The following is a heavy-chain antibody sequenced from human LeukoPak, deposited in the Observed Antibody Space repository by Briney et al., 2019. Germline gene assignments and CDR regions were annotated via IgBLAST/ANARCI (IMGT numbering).Heavy chain of an antibody. D-gene: IGHD5-12*01. CDR1: GYTFTSYD. CDR3: ARGLYGYGHTFDY. CDR2: MNPNSGST. J-gene: IGHJ4*02. Sequence: ASVKVSCKASGYTFTSYDINWVRQATGQGLEWVGWMNPNSGSTGYAQKFQGRVTMTGSTSISTAYMELSSLRSEDTAVYYCARGLYGYGHTFDYWGQGTLVTVSS. V-gene: IGHV1-8*01.